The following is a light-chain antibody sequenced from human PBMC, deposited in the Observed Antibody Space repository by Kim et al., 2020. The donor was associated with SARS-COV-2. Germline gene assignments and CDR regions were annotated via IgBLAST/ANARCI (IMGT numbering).Light chain of an antibody. CDR1: SLRSYY. CDR2: GKN. Sequence: SSELTQDPAVSVALGQTVRITCQGDSLRSYYASWYQQKPGQAPVLVIYGKNNRPSGIPDRFSGSSSGNTASLTITGAQAEDEADYYCNSRDSSGTLSVVFGGGTQLTVL. J-gene: IGLJ2*01. V-gene: IGLV3-19*01. CDR3: NSRDSSGTLSVV.